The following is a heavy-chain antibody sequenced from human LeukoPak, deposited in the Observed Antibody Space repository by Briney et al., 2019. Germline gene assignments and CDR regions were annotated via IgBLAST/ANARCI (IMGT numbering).Heavy chain of an antibody. D-gene: IGHD3-3*01. CDR2: ISSSGSTI. J-gene: IGHJ6*02. CDR1: GFTFSSYE. CDR3: ARVGEDFWSGYSYVSMDV. V-gene: IGHV3-48*03. Sequence: PGGSLRLSCAASGFTFSSYEMNWVRQAPGKGLEWVSYISSSGSTIYYADSVKGRFTISRDNAKNSLYLQMNSLRAEDTAVYYCARVGEDFWSGYSYVSMDVWGQGTTVTVSS.